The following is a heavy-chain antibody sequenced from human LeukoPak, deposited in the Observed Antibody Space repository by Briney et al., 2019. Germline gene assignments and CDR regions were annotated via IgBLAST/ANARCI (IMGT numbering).Heavy chain of an antibody. J-gene: IGHJ3*02. V-gene: IGHV4-59*11. CDR1: GGSISSHY. CDR2: IYYSGST. Sequence: SETLSLTCTVSGGSISSHYWSWIRQPPGKGLEWIGYIYYSGSTNYNPSLKSRVTISVDTSKNQFSLKLSSLTAADTAVYYCARDLGASYGANAFDIWGQGTMVTVSS. CDR3: ARDLGASYGANAFDI. D-gene: IGHD4/OR15-4a*01.